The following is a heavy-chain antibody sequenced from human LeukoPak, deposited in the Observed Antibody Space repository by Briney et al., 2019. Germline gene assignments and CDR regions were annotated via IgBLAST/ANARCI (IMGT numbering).Heavy chain of an antibody. V-gene: IGHV3-9*01. CDR1: GFTFDDYA. CDR3: AKGDYGGNSWYGMDV. CDR2: ISWNSGSI. D-gene: IGHD4-23*01. J-gene: IGHJ6*02. Sequence: PGGSLRLSCAASGFTFDDYAMHWVRQAPRKGLEWVSGISWNSGSIGYADSVKGRFTISRDNAKNSLYLQMNSLRAEDTALYYCAKGDYGGNSWYGMDVWGQGTTVTVSS.